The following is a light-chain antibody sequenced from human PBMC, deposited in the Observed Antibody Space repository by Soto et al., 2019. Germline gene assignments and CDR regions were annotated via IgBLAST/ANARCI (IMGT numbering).Light chain of an antibody. Sequence: EIVMTQSPATLSVSPGERATLSCRASQSVSSNLAWYQQKPGQAPRLLIYGASTRATGIPARFSGSGSGTEFTLTISSLQCEDFAVYYCQQYNTWPPFTFGPGTKVDIK. CDR1: QSVSSN. CDR2: GAS. V-gene: IGKV3-15*01. J-gene: IGKJ3*01. CDR3: QQYNTWPPFT.